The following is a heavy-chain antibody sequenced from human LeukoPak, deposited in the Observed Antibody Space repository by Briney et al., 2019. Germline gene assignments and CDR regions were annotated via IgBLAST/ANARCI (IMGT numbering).Heavy chain of an antibody. J-gene: IGHJ6*03. CDR2: IRSKANSYAT. V-gene: IGHV3-73*01. CDR1: GFTFSSYG. Sequence: GGSLRLSCAASGFTFSSYGMHWVRQASGKGLEWVGRIRSKANSYATAYAASVKGRFTISRDDSKNTAYLQMNSLKTEDTAVYYCTSYSGSYRDYFYYYMDVWGKGTTVTVSS. CDR3: TSYSGSYRDYFYYYMDV. D-gene: IGHD1-26*01.